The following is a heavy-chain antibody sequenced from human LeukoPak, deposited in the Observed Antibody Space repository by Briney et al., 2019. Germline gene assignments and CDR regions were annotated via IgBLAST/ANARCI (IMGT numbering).Heavy chain of an antibody. J-gene: IGHJ4*02. D-gene: IGHD3-22*01. V-gene: IGHV3-21*01. CDR2: ISSSSSYI. CDR1: GFTFSSYT. CDR3: ARDYYKNFDY. Sequence: GVSLRPSCAASGFTFSSYTMNWVRQAPGKGLEWVSSISSSSSYIFYADSVKGRFTISRDNAKNSLYLQMNSLRAEDTAVYYCARDYYKNFDYWGQGTLVTVSS.